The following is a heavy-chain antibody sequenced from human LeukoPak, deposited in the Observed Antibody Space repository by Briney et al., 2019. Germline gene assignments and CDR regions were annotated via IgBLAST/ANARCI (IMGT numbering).Heavy chain of an antibody. V-gene: IGHV3-48*03. CDR1: GFTFSSYE. J-gene: IGHJ4*02. CDR3: ARGQLWIDY. CDR2: ISSSGCTI. D-gene: IGHD3-10*01. Sequence: GGSLRLSCGASGFTFSSYEMNWVRQAPGKGLEWVSYISSSGCTIYYADSVKGRFTISRDNAKNSLYLQMNSLRAEDTAVYYCARGQLWIDYWGQGTLVTVSS.